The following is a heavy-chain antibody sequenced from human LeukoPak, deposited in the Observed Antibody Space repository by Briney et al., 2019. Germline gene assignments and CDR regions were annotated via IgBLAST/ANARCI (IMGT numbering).Heavy chain of an antibody. J-gene: IGHJ5*02. D-gene: IGHD6-19*01. V-gene: IGHV3-23*01. CDR3: AMTGSGWYDWFDP. CDR2: ISGSGGST. CDR1: GFTFSSYA. Sequence: GGSLRLSCAASGFTFSSYAMSWVRQAPGKGLEWDSAISGSGGSTYYADSVKGRFTISRDNSKNTLYLQMNSLRAEDTAVYHCAMTGSGWYDWFDPWGQGTLVTVSS.